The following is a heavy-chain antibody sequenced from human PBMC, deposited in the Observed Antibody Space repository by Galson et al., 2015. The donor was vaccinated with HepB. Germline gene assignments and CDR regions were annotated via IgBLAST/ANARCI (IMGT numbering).Heavy chain of an antibody. CDR1: GFTFSSYA. Sequence: SLRLSCAASGFTFSSYAMHWVRQAPGKGLEWVAVISYDGSNKYYADSVKGRFTISRDNSKNTLYLQMNSLRAEDTAVYYCARESRCSGGSCYSFDYWGQGTLVTVSS. CDR3: ARESRCSGGSCYSFDY. J-gene: IGHJ4*02. V-gene: IGHV3-30*04. D-gene: IGHD2-15*01. CDR2: ISYDGSNK.